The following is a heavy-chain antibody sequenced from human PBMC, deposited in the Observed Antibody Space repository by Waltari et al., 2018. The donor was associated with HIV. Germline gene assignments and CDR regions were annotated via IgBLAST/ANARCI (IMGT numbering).Heavy chain of an antibody. V-gene: IGHV4-59*01. Sequence: QVQLQESGPGLVKPSETLSLTCTVSGGSISSYYWSWIRQPPGKGLEWIGYIYYSGSTNYNPSLKSRVTISVDTSKNQFSLKLGSVTAADTAVYYCAREGVVVAATSWYFDLWGRGTLVTVSS. CDR2: IYYSGST. J-gene: IGHJ2*01. CDR3: AREGVVVAATSWYFDL. CDR1: GGSISSYY. D-gene: IGHD2-15*01.